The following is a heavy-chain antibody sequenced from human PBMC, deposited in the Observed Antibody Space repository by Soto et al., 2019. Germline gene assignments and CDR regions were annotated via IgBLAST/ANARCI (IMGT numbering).Heavy chain of an antibody. CDR3: ARDPIGIAADY. Sequence: SETLSLTCTVSGGSISSYYWSWIRQPPGKGLEWIGYIYYSGSTNYNPSLKSRVTISVDTSKNQFSLKLSSVTAADTAVYYCARDPIGIAADYWGQGTLVTVS. CDR2: IYYSGST. V-gene: IGHV4-59*01. J-gene: IGHJ4*02. CDR1: GGSISSYY. D-gene: IGHD6-13*01.